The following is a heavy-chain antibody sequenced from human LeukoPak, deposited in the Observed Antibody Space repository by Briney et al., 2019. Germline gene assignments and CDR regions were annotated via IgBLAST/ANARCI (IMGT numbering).Heavy chain of an antibody. J-gene: IGHJ6*02. D-gene: IGHD6-6*01. Sequence: GGSLRLSCAASGFTLSSYAMHWVRQDPGKGLEWVAVISYDGSNKYYADSVKGRFTISRDNSKNTLYLQMNSLRAEDTAVYYCARDRRSSSVYYYYGMDVWGQGTTVTVSS. CDR3: ARDRRSSSVYYYYGMDV. V-gene: IGHV3-30-3*01. CDR2: ISYDGSNK. CDR1: GFTLSSYA.